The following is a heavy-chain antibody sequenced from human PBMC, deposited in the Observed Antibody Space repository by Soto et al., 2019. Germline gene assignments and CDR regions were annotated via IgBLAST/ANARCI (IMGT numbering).Heavy chain of an antibody. V-gene: IGHV5-51*01. CDR1: GYSFSNYW. J-gene: IGHJ6*02. Sequence: PGESLKISCKGSGYSFSNYWIAWVRQMPGKGLEWMGIIYPGDSDTRYSPSFQGQVTISADKSISTAYLQWSSLKASDTAMYYCGRQGYGYGDDHYYGMDIWGQGTTVTVSS. CDR2: IYPGDSDT. CDR3: GRQGYGYGDDHYYGMDI. D-gene: IGHD5-18*01.